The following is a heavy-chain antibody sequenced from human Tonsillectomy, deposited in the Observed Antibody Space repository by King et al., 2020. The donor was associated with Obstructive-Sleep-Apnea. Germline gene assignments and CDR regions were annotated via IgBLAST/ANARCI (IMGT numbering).Heavy chain of an antibody. CDR2: IWYDETKK. CDR3: AREAKKWLQTAYFDL. V-gene: IGHV3-33*01. D-gene: IGHD5-12*01. J-gene: IGHJ4*02. CDR1: GFTLRNYG. Sequence: VQLVESGGGVVRPGQSLRLSCATSGFTLRNYGMHWVRQAPGKGLEWVAVIWYDETKKNYADSVKGRFTISRDNSNNTLYLEMNSLRAEDTAVYYCAREAKKWLQTAYFDLWGQGTLVAVSP.